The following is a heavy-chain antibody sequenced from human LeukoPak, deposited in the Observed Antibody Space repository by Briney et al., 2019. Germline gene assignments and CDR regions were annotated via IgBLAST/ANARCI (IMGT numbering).Heavy chain of an antibody. CDR3: ARGLPDSYYDFWSGYHDAFDI. CDR2: MNPNSGNT. J-gene: IGHJ3*02. CDR1: GYTFTSYD. D-gene: IGHD3-3*01. Sequence: ASVKVSCKASGYTFTSYDINWVRQATGQGLEWMGRMNPNSGNTGYAQKFQGRVTITRNTSISTAYMELSSLRSEDTAVYYCARGLPDSYYDFWSGYHDAFDIWGQGTMVAVSS. V-gene: IGHV1-8*03.